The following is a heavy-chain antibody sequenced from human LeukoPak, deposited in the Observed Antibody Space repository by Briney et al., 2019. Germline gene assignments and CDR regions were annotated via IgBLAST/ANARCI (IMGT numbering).Heavy chain of an antibody. V-gene: IGHV3-23*01. CDR2: ISGSGGST. CDR3: AKDRHYYDSSGYYYWNFDL. Sequence: GGSLRLSCAASGFTFSSYAMSWVRQAPGKGLEWVSAISGSGGSTYYADSVKGRFTISRDNAKNTLYLQMNSLRAEDTAVYYCAKDRHYYDSSGYYYWNFDLWGRGTLVTVSS. CDR1: GFTFSSYA. J-gene: IGHJ2*01. D-gene: IGHD3-22*01.